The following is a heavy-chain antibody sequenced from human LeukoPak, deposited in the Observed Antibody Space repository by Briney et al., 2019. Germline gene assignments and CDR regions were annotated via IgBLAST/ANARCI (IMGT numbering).Heavy chain of an antibody. Sequence: GGSLRLSCAASGFTFSSYWMSWVRQAPGKGLEWVANIKQDGSEKYYVDSVKGRFTISRDNAKNSLCLQMNSLRAEDTAVYYCARDSRIVVVITARYGMDVWGQGTTVTVSS. CDR1: GFTFSSYW. CDR2: IKQDGSEK. J-gene: IGHJ6*02. D-gene: IGHD3-22*01. V-gene: IGHV3-7*01. CDR3: ARDSRIVVVITARYGMDV.